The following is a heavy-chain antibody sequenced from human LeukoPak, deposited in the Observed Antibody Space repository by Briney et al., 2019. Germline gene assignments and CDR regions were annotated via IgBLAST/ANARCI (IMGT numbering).Heavy chain of an antibody. Sequence: GGSLRLSCAASGFTFSSYTMDWVRQAPGKGLEWVSSISGSATHIYYADSVKGRFTISRDNAKNSVYLQVNSLRAEDTAVYYCAREGLYSGSVSSDLDYWGQGTLVSVSS. D-gene: IGHD3-10*01. V-gene: IGHV3-21*01. J-gene: IGHJ4*02. CDR3: AREGLYSGSVSSDLDY. CDR1: GFTFSSYT. CDR2: ISGSATHI.